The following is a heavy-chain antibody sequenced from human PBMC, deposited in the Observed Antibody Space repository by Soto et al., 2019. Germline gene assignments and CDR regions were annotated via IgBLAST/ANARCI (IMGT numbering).Heavy chain of an antibody. CDR2: IYYSGST. D-gene: IGHD5-18*01. CDR1: GGSIRSSSYY. CDR3: ARHYGIQLWLHWFDP. J-gene: IGHJ5*02. V-gene: IGHV4-39*01. Sequence: SETLSLSCTVSGGSIRSSSYYWGWIRQPPGKGLEWIGSIYYSGSTYYNPSLKSRVTISVDTSKNQFSLKLSSVTAADTAVYYCARHYGIQLWLHWFDPWGQGTLVTVSS.